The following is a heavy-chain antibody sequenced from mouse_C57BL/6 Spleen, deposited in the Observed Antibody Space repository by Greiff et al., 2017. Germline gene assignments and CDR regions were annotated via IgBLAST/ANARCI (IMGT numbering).Heavy chain of an antibody. V-gene: IGHV1-55*01. CDR1: GYTFTSYW. D-gene: IGHD2-5*01. J-gene: IGHJ4*01. Sequence: QVQLQQPGAELVKPGASVKISCKASGYTFTSYWITWVKQRPGQGLEWIGDIYPGSGSTNYNEKFKSKATLTVDTSSSTAYMQLSSLTSEDSAVYYCARSSYYSIYYAMDYGGQGTSVTVSS. CDR2: IYPGSGST. CDR3: ARSSYYSIYYAMDY.